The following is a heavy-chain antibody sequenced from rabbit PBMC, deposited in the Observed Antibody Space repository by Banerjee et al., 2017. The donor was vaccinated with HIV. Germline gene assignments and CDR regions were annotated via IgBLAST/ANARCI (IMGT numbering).Heavy chain of an antibody. CDR2: IYAGSSGFT. Sequence: QSLEESGGDLVKPGASLTLTCTASGFSFNSSYYMCWVRQAPGKGLEWIACIYAGSSGFTFYASWAKGRFTISKTSSTTVTLQMTSLTAADTATYFCARSRGDYYGMDLWGPGTLVTVS. CDR3: ARSRGDYYGMDL. D-gene: IGHD4-1*01. J-gene: IGHJ6*01. V-gene: IGHV1S40*01. CDR1: GFSFNSSYY.